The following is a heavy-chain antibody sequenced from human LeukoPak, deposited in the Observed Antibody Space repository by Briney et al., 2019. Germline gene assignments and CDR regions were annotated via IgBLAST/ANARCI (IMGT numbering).Heavy chain of an antibody. CDR3: AKGYGSYFLGAFDY. CDR2: ISGSGGST. J-gene: IGHJ4*02. V-gene: IGHV3-23*01. D-gene: IGHD1-26*01. Sequence: GGSLRLSCAASGFTFSSYAMSWVRQAPGKGLEWVSAISGSGGSTYYADSVKGRFTISRDNSKNTLYLQMNSLRAGDTAVYYCAKGYGSYFLGAFDYWGQGTLVTVSS. CDR1: GFTFSSYA.